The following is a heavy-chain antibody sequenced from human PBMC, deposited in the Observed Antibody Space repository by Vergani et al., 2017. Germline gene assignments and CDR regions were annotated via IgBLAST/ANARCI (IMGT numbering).Heavy chain of an antibody. Sequence: EVQLVESGGGLIQPGGSLRLSCAASGFTVSSNYMSWVRQAPGKGLEWVSVISGSGGSTYYADSVKGRFTISRDNSKNTLYLQMNSLRAEDTAVYYCAKRYISGWYSPKPWDAFDIWGQGAMVTVSS. V-gene: IGHV3-53*01. D-gene: IGHD6-19*01. J-gene: IGHJ3*02. CDR3: AKRYISGWYSPKPWDAFDI. CDR2: ISGSGGST. CDR1: GFTVSSNY.